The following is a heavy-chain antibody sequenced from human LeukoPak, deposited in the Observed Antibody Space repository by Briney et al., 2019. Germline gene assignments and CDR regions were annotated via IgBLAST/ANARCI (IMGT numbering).Heavy chain of an antibody. J-gene: IGHJ4*02. CDR2: IHPVDSDT. CDR3: ARLQSGQWLLFDY. D-gene: IGHD6-19*01. Sequence: GESLKISCKGSGYIFTNYWIGWVRPMPGKGLEWMGIIHPVDSDTRYSPSFQGQVTISADKSINTAYLQWSSLKASDTAMYYCARLQSGQWLLFDYWGQRTLVTVSS. CDR1: GYIFTNYW. V-gene: IGHV5-51*01.